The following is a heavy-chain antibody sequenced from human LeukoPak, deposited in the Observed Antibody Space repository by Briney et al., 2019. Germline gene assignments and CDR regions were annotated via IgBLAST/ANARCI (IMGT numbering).Heavy chain of an antibody. D-gene: IGHD6-19*01. CDR3: ARRIAVAGNPNWFDP. V-gene: IGHV4-39*01. CDR1: GGSISSSSYY. CDR2: IYYSGST. Sequence: SETLSLTCTVSGGSISSSSYYWGWIRQPPGKGLEWIGSIYYSGSTYYNPSLKSRVTISVDTSKNQFSLKLSSVTAADTAVYYCARRIAVAGNPNWFDPWGQGTLVTVSS. J-gene: IGHJ5*02.